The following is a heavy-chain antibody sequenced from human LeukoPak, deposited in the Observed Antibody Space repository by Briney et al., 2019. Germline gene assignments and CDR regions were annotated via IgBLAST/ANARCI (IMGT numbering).Heavy chain of an antibody. CDR1: GFTFSSYG. V-gene: IGHV3-30*18. D-gene: IGHD3-16*01. Sequence: PGGSLRLSCAASGFTFSSYGMYWVRQAPGKGLEWVAVISYDGSNKYYADSVKGRFTISRDNSKNTLYLQMNSLRAEDTAVYYWAKDFRYARYGGNTPEYYFDYWGQGTLVTVSS. CDR2: ISYDGSNK. CDR3: AKDFRYARYGGNTPEYYFDY. J-gene: IGHJ4*02.